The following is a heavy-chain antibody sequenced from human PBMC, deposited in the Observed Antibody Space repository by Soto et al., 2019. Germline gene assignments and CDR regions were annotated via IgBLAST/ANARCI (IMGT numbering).Heavy chain of an antibody. D-gene: IGHD6-13*01. CDR1: GGSFSGYY. J-gene: IGHJ4*02. Sequence: SETLSLTCAVYGGSFSGYYWSWIRQPPGKGLEWIGEINHSGSTNYNPSLKSRVTISVDTSMNQFSLKLSSVTAADTAVYYCARGAQRRYSSSWNYFDYWGQGTLVTVSS. V-gene: IGHV4-34*01. CDR2: INHSGST. CDR3: ARGAQRRYSSSWNYFDY.